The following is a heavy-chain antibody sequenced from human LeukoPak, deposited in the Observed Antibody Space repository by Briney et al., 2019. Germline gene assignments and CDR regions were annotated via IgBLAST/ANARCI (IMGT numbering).Heavy chain of an antibody. D-gene: IGHD6-13*01. CDR2: ISSSSSYI. V-gene: IGHV3-21*01. J-gene: IGHJ5*02. CDR3: AREAFSSSWYFP. CDR1: GFTFSSYS. Sequence: GGSLRLSCAASGFTFSSYSMNWVRQAPGKGLEWVSSISSSSSYIYYADSVRGRFTISRDNAKNSLYLQMNSLRAEDTAVYYCAREAFSSSWYFPWGQRTLVTVSS.